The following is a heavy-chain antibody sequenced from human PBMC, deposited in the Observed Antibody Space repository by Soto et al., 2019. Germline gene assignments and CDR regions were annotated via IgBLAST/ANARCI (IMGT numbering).Heavy chain of an antibody. Sequence: DVQLAESGGGLVQPGGSLRLSCVASGQTFNRYWMSWVRQAPGKGLEWVANIKQDGSEEYYVDSVKGRFTISRDNAKKAVQVQIIGLRAPDTAREYCLRTHFDSSSFDIYGMDFWGQGETVIVSS. V-gene: IGHV3-7*03. CDR1: GQTFNRYW. CDR2: IKQDGSEE. CDR3: LRTHFDSSSFDIYGMDF. D-gene: IGHD3-9*01. J-gene: IGHJ6*02.